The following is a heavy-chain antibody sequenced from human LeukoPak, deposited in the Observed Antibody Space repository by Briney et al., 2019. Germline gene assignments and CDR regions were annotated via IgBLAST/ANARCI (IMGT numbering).Heavy chain of an antibody. J-gene: IGHJ4*02. V-gene: IGHV1-18*01. CDR1: GYTFTSYG. CDR3: ATGIAARPWEVY. CDR2: ISAYNGNT. Sequence: ASVKVSCKASGYTFTSYGISWVRQAPGQGLEWMGWISAYNGNTNYAQKLQGRVTMTTDTSTSTAYMELRSLRSDDTAVCYCATGIAARPWEVYWGQGTLVTVSS. D-gene: IGHD6-6*01.